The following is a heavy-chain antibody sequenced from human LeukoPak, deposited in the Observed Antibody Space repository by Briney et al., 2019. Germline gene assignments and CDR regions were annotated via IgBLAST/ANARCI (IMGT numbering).Heavy chain of an antibody. CDR1: GFTFSSYA. D-gene: IGHD3-10*01. Sequence: PGGSLRLSCAASGFTFSSYAMSWVRQAPGKGLEWVSAISGSGGSTYYADSVKGRFTISRDNSKNTLYLQMNSLRAEDTAVYYCAKGKTHSSVREPNKEGRNYYYYYGMDVWGKGTTVTVSS. V-gene: IGHV3-23*01. CDR3: AKGKTHSSVREPNKEGRNYYYYYGMDV. J-gene: IGHJ6*04. CDR2: ISGSGGST.